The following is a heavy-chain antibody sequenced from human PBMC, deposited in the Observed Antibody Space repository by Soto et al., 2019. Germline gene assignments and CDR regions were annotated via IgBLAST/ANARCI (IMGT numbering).Heavy chain of an antibody. CDR3: APRKSGSFNIGAFDI. D-gene: IGHD3-10*01. J-gene: IGHJ3*02. V-gene: IGHV3-48*03. CDR1: GFSFSTYE. Sequence: EVQLVESGGGLVQPGGSLRLSCAASGFSFSTYEMNWVRQAPGKGLEWVSYISKNGIDIYYADSVKGRFTISRDNANNSLLLQMNSLRPDDTAVYYCAPRKSGSFNIGAFDIWGQGTMVTVSS. CDR2: ISKNGIDI.